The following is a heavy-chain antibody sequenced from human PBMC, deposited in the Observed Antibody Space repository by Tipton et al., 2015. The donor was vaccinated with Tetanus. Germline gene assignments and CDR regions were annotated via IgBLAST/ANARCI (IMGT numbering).Heavy chain of an antibody. CDR1: GASMTSSYYY. D-gene: IGHD4-23*01. V-gene: IGHV4-39*01. CDR3: ARYKTSLVTPGKYFDS. Sequence: TLSLTCSVYGASMTSSYYYWDWIRQPPGKGLEWIGNIYYRGSTYYSPSLRSRVAMSIDTSKNQFSLSLRSVTAADTAVYFCARYKTSLVTPGKYFDSWGQGALVTVSS. CDR2: IYYRGST. J-gene: IGHJ4*02.